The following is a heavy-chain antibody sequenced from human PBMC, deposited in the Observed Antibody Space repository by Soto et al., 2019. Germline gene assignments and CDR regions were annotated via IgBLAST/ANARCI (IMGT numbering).Heavy chain of an antibody. D-gene: IGHD6-19*01. Sequence: QITLKESGPALVKPTQTLTLTCTFSGFSLSTSGVGVVWIRQPPGKALEGLGIIYWDDDKGYRPSLKSRLTISTDTSKNQVVLTMTNMDPVDTGTYYCAHNLVAGTSWFDPWGQGTLVTVSS. V-gene: IGHV2-5*02. CDR1: GFSLSTSGVG. J-gene: IGHJ5*02. CDR3: AHNLVAGTSWFDP. CDR2: IYWDDDK.